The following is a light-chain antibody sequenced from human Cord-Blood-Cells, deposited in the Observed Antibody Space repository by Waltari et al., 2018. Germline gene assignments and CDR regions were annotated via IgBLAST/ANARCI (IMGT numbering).Light chain of an antibody. CDR3: MQALQTPPYT. CDR1: QSLLHSNGYNY. CDR2: LGS. V-gene: IGKV2-28*01. Sequence: DIVMTQSPLSLPVTPGEPASIPCRSSQSLLHSNGYNYLDWYLQKPEQSPQLLIYLGSNRASGVPDRFSGSGSGTDFTLKISRVEAEDVGVYYCMQALQTPPYTFGQGTKLEIK. J-gene: IGKJ2*01.